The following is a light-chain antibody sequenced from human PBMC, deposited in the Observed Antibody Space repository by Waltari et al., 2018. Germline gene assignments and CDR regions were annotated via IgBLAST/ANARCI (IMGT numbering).Light chain of an antibody. CDR2: DSS. CDR1: QSVASSY. J-gene: IGKJ2*01. Sequence: EIVLTQFPGTLSLSPGETATLSCRASQSVASSYLAWYQHNPGQPPTLLIYDSSIRATGVPDRFSGTGSGTDFTLTISRLEPEDFAVYYCHQYVSSPRTFGQGSKLEIK. CDR3: HQYVSSPRT. V-gene: IGKV3-20*01.